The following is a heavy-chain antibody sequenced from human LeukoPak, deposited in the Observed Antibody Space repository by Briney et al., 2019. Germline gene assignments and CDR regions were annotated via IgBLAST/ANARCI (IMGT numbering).Heavy chain of an antibody. D-gene: IGHD2-21*01. Sequence: GGSLRLSCAASGFTFSSYWMSWVRQAPGKGLEWVANIKQDGSEKYYVDSVKGRFTISRDNAKNSLYLQMNSLRAEDTAVYYCTRVIAYRGGVGAFDIWGQGTMVTVSS. CDR2: IKQDGSEK. J-gene: IGHJ3*02. CDR1: GFTFSSYW. V-gene: IGHV3-7*01. CDR3: TRVIAYRGGVGAFDI.